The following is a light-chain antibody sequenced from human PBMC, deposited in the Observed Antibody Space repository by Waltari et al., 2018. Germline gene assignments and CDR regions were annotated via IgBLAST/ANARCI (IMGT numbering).Light chain of an antibody. CDR1: QSVSSSY. J-gene: IGKJ4*01. Sequence: EIVLTQSPGTLSLSPGERATLSCRDSQSVSSSYLAWYQQKPGQAPRLLIYGASSRATGIPYRFSCSGSETDFTLTISSLPPEDSAIYYCQQSYSTRALTFGGGTKVEI. V-gene: IGKV3-20*01. CDR2: GAS. CDR3: QQSYSTRALT.